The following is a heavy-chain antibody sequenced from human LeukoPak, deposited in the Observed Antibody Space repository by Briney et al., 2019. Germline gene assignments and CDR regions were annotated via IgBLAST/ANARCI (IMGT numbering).Heavy chain of an antibody. V-gene: IGHV1-2*02. CDR2: INPNSGGT. Sequence: ASVKVSCKASGYTFTGYYMHWVRQAPGQGLEWMGWINPNSGGTNYAQKFQGRVTMTRDTSISTAYMELSRLRSDDTAVYYCARDFDFWSGYYFPFDYWGQGTLVTVSS. D-gene: IGHD3-3*01. J-gene: IGHJ4*02. CDR3: ARDFDFWSGYYFPFDY. CDR1: GYTFTGYY.